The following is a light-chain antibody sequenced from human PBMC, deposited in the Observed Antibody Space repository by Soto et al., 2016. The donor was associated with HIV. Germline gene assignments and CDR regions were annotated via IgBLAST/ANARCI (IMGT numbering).Light chain of an antibody. Sequence: DIVMTQSPLSLPVTPGEPASITCRSSQSLLHSSGYNYLDWYVQKPGQSPQLLIYLGSNRASGVPDRFSVSGSGTDFTLKISRVEAEDVGIYYCMQALETPRTFGQGTKVEIK. V-gene: IGKV2-28*01. J-gene: IGKJ1*01. CDR2: LGS. CDR1: QSLLHSSGYNY. CDR3: MQALETPRT.